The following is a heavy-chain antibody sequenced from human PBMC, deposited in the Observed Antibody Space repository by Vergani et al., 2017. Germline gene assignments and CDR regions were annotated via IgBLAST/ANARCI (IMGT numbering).Heavy chain of an antibody. CDR1: GYTFTDHY. V-gene: IGHV1-69-2*01. Sequence: EVQLVQSGAEVKKPGATMKISCTVSGYTFTDHYMHWVKQAPGKGLEWMGLVAAEDGETIYAEKFKGRVTIAADTSTDTAHLELSSLRSEDTAVYYCATPQTVTTGGMEVWGQGTTVIVSS. D-gene: IGHD4-17*01. CDR2: VAAEDGET. J-gene: IGHJ6*02. CDR3: ATPQTVTTGGMEV.